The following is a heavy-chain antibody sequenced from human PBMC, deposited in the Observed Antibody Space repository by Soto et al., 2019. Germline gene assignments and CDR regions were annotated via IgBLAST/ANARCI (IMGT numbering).Heavy chain of an antibody. Sequence: ASVKVSCKASGYTFTGYYMHWVRQAPGQGLEWMGWINPNSGGTNYAQKFQGWVTMTRDTSISTAYMELSRLRSDDTAVYYCARVRGDYYGSGSYDAFDIWGQGTMVTVSS. D-gene: IGHD3-10*01. J-gene: IGHJ3*02. CDR2: INPNSGGT. CDR3: ARVRGDYYGSGSYDAFDI. V-gene: IGHV1-2*04. CDR1: GYTFTGYY.